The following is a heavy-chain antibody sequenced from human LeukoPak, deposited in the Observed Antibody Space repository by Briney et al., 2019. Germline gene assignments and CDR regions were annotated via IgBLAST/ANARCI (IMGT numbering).Heavy chain of an antibody. CDR1: GDSISSNSYY. Sequence: SETLSLTCTVSGDSISSNSYYWGWIRQPPGKGLEWIGSIYSSGTTYYNPSLKSRVTISVDTSKNQFSLKLSSVTAADTAVYYCARGGLEMATINNWFDPWGQGTLVTVSS. CDR2: IYSSGTT. D-gene: IGHD5-24*01. J-gene: IGHJ5*02. CDR3: ARGGLEMATINNWFDP. V-gene: IGHV4-39*07.